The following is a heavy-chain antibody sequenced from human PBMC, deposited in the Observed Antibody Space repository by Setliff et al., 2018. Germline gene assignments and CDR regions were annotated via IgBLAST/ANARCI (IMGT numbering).Heavy chain of an antibody. D-gene: IGHD2-15*01. V-gene: IGHV1-3*03. J-gene: IGHJ4*02. CDR2: INAGNGNT. CDR1: GYTFTSYA. CDR3: ARSGGSNWQTKIDY. Sequence: GASVKVSCKASGYTFTSYAIHWVRQAPGQRLEWMGWINAGNGNTKYSQEFQDRVTITRDTSASIAFMELSSLRSEDMAVYYCARSGGSNWQTKIDYWGQGTLVTVPQ.